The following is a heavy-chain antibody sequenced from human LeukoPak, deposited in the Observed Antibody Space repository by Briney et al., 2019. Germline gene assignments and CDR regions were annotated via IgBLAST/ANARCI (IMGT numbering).Heavy chain of an antibody. J-gene: IGHJ3*02. CDR1: GFTFSDYY. V-gene: IGHV3-11*04. CDR2: ISSSGSTI. Sequence: KPGGSLRLSCAASGFTFSDYYMSWIRQAPGKGLEWVSYISSSGSTIYYADSVKGRFTISRDNAKNSLYLQMNSLRAEDTAVYYCASVGMYGYCSSTSCIPPDAFDIWGQGTMVTVSS. D-gene: IGHD2-2*01. CDR3: ASVGMYGYCSSTSCIPPDAFDI.